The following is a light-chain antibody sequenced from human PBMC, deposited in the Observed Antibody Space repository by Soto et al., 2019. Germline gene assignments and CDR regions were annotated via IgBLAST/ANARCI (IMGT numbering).Light chain of an antibody. J-gene: IGKJ1*01. V-gene: IGKV3-20*01. CDR2: GAS. CDR3: HQYGRTSWT. Sequence: EIVLTQSPGTLSLSPGEGATLSCRASQSVSTNFFAWYQQKPGQAPRLLIYGASTRATGIPDRVSGSGSGTDFALTISRLEPEDFAVYYCHQYGRTSWTFGQGTKVDIK. CDR1: QSVSTNF.